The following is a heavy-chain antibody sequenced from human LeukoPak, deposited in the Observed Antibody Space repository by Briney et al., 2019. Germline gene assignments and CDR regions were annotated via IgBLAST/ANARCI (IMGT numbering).Heavy chain of an antibody. CDR3: ARDRMDTGTYFDY. V-gene: IGHV1-18*01. CDR1: GYTFTSYG. CDR2: ISTYNGNT. D-gene: IGHD5-18*01. Sequence: ASVKVSCKSYGYTFTSYGITWVLQAAAQGLEWMGWISTYNGNTNYAQKLQGRVTMTTDTSTSTAYMELRSLRSDDTAMYYCARDRMDTGTYFDYWGQGTLVTVSS. J-gene: IGHJ4*02.